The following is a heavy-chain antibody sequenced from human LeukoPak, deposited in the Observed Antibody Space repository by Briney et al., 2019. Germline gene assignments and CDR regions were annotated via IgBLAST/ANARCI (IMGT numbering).Heavy chain of an antibody. CDR3: ARVRVWGSYRYGAAFGY. CDR1: GYTFTSYD. D-gene: IGHD3-16*02. J-gene: IGHJ4*02. Sequence: ASVKVSCKASGYTFTSYDINWVRQATGQGLEWMGWMNPNSGNTGYAQKFQGRVTMTRNTSISTAYMELSSLRSEDTAVYYCARVRVWGSYRYGAAFGYWGQGTLVTVSS. V-gene: IGHV1-8*01. CDR2: MNPNSGNT.